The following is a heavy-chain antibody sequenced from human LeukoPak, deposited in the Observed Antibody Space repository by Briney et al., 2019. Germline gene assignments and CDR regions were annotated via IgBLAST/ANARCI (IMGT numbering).Heavy chain of an antibody. V-gene: IGHV4-4*07. CDR2: IYTSGST. CDR3: ARDGLAVAGGGKYYCMDV. CDR1: GGSISSYY. J-gene: IGHJ6*03. D-gene: IGHD6-19*01. Sequence: PSETLSLTCTVSGGSISSYYWSWIRQPPGKRLEWIGRIYTSGSTNYNPSLKSRVTMSVDTSKNQFSLKLSSVTAADTAVYYCARDGLAVAGGGKYYCMDVWGKGTTVTVSS.